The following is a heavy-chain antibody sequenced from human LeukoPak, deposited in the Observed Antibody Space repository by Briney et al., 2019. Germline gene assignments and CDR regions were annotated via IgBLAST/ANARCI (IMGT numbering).Heavy chain of an antibody. CDR1: GGSISSYY. Sequence: SETLSLTCTVSGGSISSYYWSWIRQPPGKGLEWIGYIYYSGSTNYNPSLKSRVTISVDTSKNQFSLKLSSVTAADTAVYYCVGEQHRSSWYECTWGQGTLVTVSS. CDR3: VGEQHRSSWYECT. J-gene: IGHJ5*02. D-gene: IGHD6-13*01. V-gene: IGHV4-59*01. CDR2: IYYSGST.